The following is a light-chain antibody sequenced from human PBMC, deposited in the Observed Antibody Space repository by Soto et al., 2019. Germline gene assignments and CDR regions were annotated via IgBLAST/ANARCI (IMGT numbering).Light chain of an antibody. CDR3: QQFHTYSRT. CDR2: KAS. Sequence: DIQMTQSPSTLSASVGDRVTITCRASQTISSWLAWYQQKPGKAPKLLISKASSLESGVPSRFSGSGSGTEFTLTISSLQPDDFATYYCQQFHTYSRTFGQGTKVDIK. CDR1: QTISSW. J-gene: IGKJ1*01. V-gene: IGKV1-5*03.